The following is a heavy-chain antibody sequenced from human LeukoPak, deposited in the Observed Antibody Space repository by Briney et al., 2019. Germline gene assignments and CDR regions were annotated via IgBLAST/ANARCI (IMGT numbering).Heavy chain of an antibody. Sequence: PGGSLRLSGAASGFTFSSYPMHWVRQAPGKGLEWVAVISYDGSNKYYADSVKGRFTISRDNSKNTLYLQMNSLRAEDTAVYYCARVDTAMVTSPIYYYGMDVWGQGTTVTVSS. J-gene: IGHJ6*02. CDR2: ISYDGSNK. CDR3: ARVDTAMVTSPIYYYGMDV. V-gene: IGHV3-30-3*01. D-gene: IGHD5-18*01. CDR1: GFTFSSYP.